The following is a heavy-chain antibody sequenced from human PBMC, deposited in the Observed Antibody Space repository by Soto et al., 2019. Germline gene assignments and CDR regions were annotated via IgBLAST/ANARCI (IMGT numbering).Heavy chain of an antibody. CDR2: ISYDGSNK. V-gene: IGHV3-30-3*01. CDR3: AMDFWSGPTYYYGMDV. D-gene: IGHD3-3*01. CDR1: GFTSSSYA. J-gene: IGHJ6*02. Sequence: HPGGSLRLSCAASGFTSSSYAMHWVRQAPGKGLEWVAVISYDGSNKYYADSVKGRFTISRDNSKNTLYLQMNSLRAEDTAVYYCAMDFWSGPTYYYGMDVWGQGTTVTVSS.